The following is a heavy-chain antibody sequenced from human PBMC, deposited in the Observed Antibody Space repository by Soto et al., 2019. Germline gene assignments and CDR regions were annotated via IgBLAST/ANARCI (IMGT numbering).Heavy chain of an antibody. V-gene: IGHV4-34*01. CDR2: INHSGST. D-gene: IGHD6-6*01. J-gene: IGHJ4*02. CDR1: GGSFSGYY. Sequence: KASETLSLTCAVYGGSFSGYYWSWIRQPPGKGLEWIGEINHSGSTNYNPSLKSRVTISVDTSKNQFSLKLSSVTAADTAVNYCARGKIRIAARTGLDYWGQGALVTVSS. CDR3: ARGKIRIAARTGLDY.